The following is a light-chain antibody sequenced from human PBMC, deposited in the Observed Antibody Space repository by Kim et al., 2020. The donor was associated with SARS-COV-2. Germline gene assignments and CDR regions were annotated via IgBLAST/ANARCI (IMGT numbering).Light chain of an antibody. CDR1: QGINNY. CDR2: GAS. CDR3: HQFNSYPRS. Sequence: ASVGDRFTIPCRASQGINNYLAWYQQNPGKAPKLLIYGASTLQSGVPSRFSGSGSGTDFTLTISSLQPEDFATYSCHQFNSYPRSFGQGTKVDIK. J-gene: IGKJ1*01. V-gene: IGKV1-9*01.